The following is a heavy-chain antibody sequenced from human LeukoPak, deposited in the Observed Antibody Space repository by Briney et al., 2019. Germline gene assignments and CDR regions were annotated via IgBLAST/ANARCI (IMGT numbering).Heavy chain of an antibody. V-gene: IGHV3-30*02. CDR3: AKDRIAAAGPDFDY. D-gene: IGHD6-13*01. Sequence: PGGSLRLSCAASGFTFSSYGMHWVRQAPGKGLEWVAFIRYDGSNKYYADSVKGRFTISRDNSKNTLYLQMNSLRAEDTAVYYCAKDRIAAAGPDFDYWGQGTLVTVSS. J-gene: IGHJ4*02. CDR1: GFTFSSYG. CDR2: IRYDGSNK.